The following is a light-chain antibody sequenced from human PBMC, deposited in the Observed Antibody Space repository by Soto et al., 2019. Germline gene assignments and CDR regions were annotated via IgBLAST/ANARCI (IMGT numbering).Light chain of an antibody. CDR1: QSVSSY. J-gene: IGKJ4*01. CDR2: DAS. V-gene: IGKV3-11*01. Sequence: EIVLTQSPASLSSSPGERATLSCRASQSVSSYLAWYQQKPGQAPKLLIYDASNRASGIPARFSGSGSGTGFTLTISSLEPEAYEVYYCQRRSNWPHDLTFGGGTKVEIK. CDR3: QRRSNWPHDLT.